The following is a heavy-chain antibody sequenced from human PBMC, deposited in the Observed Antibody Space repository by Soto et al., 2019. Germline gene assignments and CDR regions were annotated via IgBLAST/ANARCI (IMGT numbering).Heavy chain of an antibody. CDR3: ARVGGINWFDP. CDR2: IYYSGST. J-gene: IGHJ5*02. CDR1: GGSISSGGYY. Sequence: PSETLSLTCTVSGGSISSGGYYWSRIRQHPGKGLEWIGYIYYSGSTYYNPSLKSRVTISVDTSKNQFSLKLSSVTAADTAVYYCARVGGINWFDPWGQGTLVTVSS. V-gene: IGHV4-31*03. D-gene: IGHD1-20*01.